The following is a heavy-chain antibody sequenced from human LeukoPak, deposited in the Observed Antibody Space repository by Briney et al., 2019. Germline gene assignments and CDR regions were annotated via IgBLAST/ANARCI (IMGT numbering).Heavy chain of an antibody. V-gene: IGHV3-21*01. J-gene: IGHJ4*02. CDR3: ARCYDFWSGYHHGGVDLDY. Sequence: GGSLRLSCAASGFSFNTYTMNWVRQAPGKGLEWVSSISSSSSYIYYADSVKGRFTISRDNATNSLYLQMNSLRAEDTAGYYCARCYDFWSGYHHGGVDLDYWGQGTLVTVSS. D-gene: IGHD3-3*01. CDR2: ISSSSSYI. CDR1: GFSFNTYT.